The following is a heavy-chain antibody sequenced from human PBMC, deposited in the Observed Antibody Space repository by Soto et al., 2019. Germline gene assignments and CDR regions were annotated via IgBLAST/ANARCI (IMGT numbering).Heavy chain of an antibody. CDR3: ARDSTYYDFWSGYYTMGGWFDP. V-gene: IGHV3-48*02. CDR1: GFTFSSYS. CDR2: ISSSSSTI. D-gene: IGHD3-3*01. Sequence: PGGSLRLSCAASGFTFSSYSMNWVRQAPGQGLAWVSYISSSSSTIYYADSVKGRFTISRDNAKNSLYLQMNSLRDEDTAVYYCARDSTYYDFWSGYYTMGGWFDPWGQGTLVTVSS. J-gene: IGHJ5*02.